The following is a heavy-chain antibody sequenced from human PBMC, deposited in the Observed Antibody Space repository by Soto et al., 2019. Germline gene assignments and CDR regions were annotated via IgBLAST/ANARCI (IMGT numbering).Heavy chain of an antibody. Sequence: GGSLRLSCAASGFTFSSYSMNWVRQAPGKGLEWVSYISSSSSTIYYADSVKGRFTISRDNAKNSLYLQMNSLRAEDTAVYYCAIPPRYSSGWYKSDYFDYWGQGTLVTVSS. CDR2: ISSSSSTI. V-gene: IGHV3-48*01. D-gene: IGHD6-19*01. CDR3: AIPPRYSSGWYKSDYFDY. CDR1: GFTFSSYS. J-gene: IGHJ4*02.